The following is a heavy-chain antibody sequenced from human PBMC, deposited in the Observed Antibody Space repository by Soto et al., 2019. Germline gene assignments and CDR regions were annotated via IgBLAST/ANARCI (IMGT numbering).Heavy chain of an antibody. V-gene: IGHV3-23*01. Sequence: EVQLLESGGGLVQPGGSLRLSCAASGFTFSSYAMSWVRQAPGKGLEWVSAISGSGGSTYYADSVKGRFTISRDNSKNTLYLQMNSLRAEDTAVYYCAKGITSITMVRGGENDYWGQGTLVTVSS. CDR2: ISGSGGST. J-gene: IGHJ4*02. CDR1: GFTFSSYA. CDR3: AKGITSITMVRGGENDY. D-gene: IGHD3-10*01.